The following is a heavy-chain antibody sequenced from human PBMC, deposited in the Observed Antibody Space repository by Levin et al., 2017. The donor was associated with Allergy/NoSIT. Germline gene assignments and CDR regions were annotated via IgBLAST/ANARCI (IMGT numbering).Heavy chain of an antibody. J-gene: IGHJ4*02. Sequence: KSGGSLRLSCKASGYTFTGHYLHWVRQAPGQGLVWMGRTHPNSGVTDYAQRFQGRVTMTRDTSITTAYMELSSLRSDDTAFYYCARDRDRWGQGTLVAVSS. D-gene: IGHD5-24*01. CDR2: THPNSGVT. V-gene: IGHV1-2*06. CDR3: ARDRDR. CDR1: GYTFTGHY.